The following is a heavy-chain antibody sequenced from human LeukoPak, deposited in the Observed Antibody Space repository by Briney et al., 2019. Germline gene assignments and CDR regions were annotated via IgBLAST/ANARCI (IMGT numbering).Heavy chain of an antibody. CDR3: AKERMEYYYDSSGYYAKKGYGMDV. D-gene: IGHD3-22*01. V-gene: IGHV3-30*18. CDR1: GFTFSSYG. J-gene: IGHJ6*02. Sequence: GGSLRLSCAASGFTFSSYGMHWVRQAPGKGLEWVAVISYDGSNKYYADSVKGRFTISRDNSKNTLYLSMNSLRAEDTAVYYCAKERMEYYYDSSGYYAKKGYGMDVWGQGTTVTVSS. CDR2: ISYDGSNK.